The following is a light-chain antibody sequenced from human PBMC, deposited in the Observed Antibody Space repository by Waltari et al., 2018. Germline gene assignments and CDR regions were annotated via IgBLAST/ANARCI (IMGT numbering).Light chain of an antibody. CDR3: AAWDDSLTGWV. J-gene: IGLJ3*02. Sequence: QSVLTQPPSASGTPGQTVTISCSGSSSNIGSNTVDWYQQLPGTAPKLLIYSNNQRPSGPPYRFAGSQSGTSASLAVSGLQSEDEADYYCAAWDDSLTGWVFGGGTKLTVL. CDR1: SSNIGSNT. CDR2: SNN. V-gene: IGLV1-44*01.